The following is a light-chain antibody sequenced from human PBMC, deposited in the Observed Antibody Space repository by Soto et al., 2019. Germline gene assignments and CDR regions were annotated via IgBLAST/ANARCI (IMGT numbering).Light chain of an antibody. Sequence: IVLTQSPGTLSLSPGERVTLSCRASQSVSSRYLAWYQQKPGQAPRLLIYDASNRATGVPARFSGSGSGTDYTLNISSLEPEDFSVYYCPPRLSLPIPFGQRTLLEI. CDR1: QSVSSRY. V-gene: IGKV3-11*01. CDR3: PPRLSLPIP. CDR2: DAS. J-gene: IGKJ5*01.